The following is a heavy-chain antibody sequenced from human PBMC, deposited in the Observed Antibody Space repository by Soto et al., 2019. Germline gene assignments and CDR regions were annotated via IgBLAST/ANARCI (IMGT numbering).Heavy chain of an antibody. V-gene: IGHV3-53*01. J-gene: IGHJ6*02. CDR1: GFTVSSNY. Sequence: EVQLVESGGGLIQPGGSLRLSCAASGFTVSSNYMSWVRQAPGKGLEWVSVIYSGGSTYYADSMKGRFTISRDNSKNTLYLQMNSLRAEDTAVYYCARDTTTSYYYYYGMDVWGQGTTVTVSS. CDR3: ARDTTTSYYYYYGMDV. CDR2: IYSGGST. D-gene: IGHD1-1*01.